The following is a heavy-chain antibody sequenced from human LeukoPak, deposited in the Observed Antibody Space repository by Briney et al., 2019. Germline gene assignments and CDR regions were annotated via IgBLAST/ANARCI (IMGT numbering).Heavy chain of an antibody. CDR1: GGTFSSYT. V-gene: IGHV1-69*02. CDR3: ATSSGYYPGYFGY. D-gene: IGHD3-22*01. Sequence: SVKVSCKASGGTFSSYTISWVRQAPRQGLEWMGRIIPILGIANYAQKFQGRVTITADKSTSTAYMELSSLRSEDTAVYYCATSSGYYPGYFGYWGQGTLVTVSS. J-gene: IGHJ4*02. CDR2: IIPILGIA.